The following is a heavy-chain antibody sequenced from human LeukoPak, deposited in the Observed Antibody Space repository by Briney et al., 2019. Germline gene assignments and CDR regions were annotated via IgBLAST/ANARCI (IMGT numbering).Heavy chain of an antibody. CDR2: INPNSGGT. CDR1: GYTFTGYY. Sequence: ASVKVSCKASGYTFTGYYMHWVRQAPGQGLEWMGWINPNSGGTNYALKFQGRVTMSRNTSISTAYMELGSLRSEDTAVYYCARVPRRGERFDPWGQGTLVTVSS. CDR3: ARVPRRGERFDP. D-gene: IGHD3-10*01. J-gene: IGHJ5*02. V-gene: IGHV1-2*02.